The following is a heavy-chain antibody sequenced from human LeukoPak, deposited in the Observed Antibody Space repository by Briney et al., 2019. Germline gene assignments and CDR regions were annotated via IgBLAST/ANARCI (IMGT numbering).Heavy chain of an antibody. D-gene: IGHD3-22*01. Sequence: WIRQPPGKGLEWIGRIKSTNDGGTTDYAAPVKGRFTISRDDSKDTLSLQMNSLKPEDTAVYYCATGRTHFFDSSGHYSGAFNVWGQGTMVIVSS. CDR3: ATGRTHFFDSSGHYSGAFNV. V-gene: IGHV3-15*01. J-gene: IGHJ3*01. CDR2: IKSTNDGGTT.